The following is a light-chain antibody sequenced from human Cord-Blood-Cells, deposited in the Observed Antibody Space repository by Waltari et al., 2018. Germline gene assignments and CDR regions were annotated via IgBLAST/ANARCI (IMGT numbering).Light chain of an antibody. CDR2: AAS. CDR1: QSSSSY. J-gene: IGKJ1*01. CDR3: QQSYSTPWT. Sequence: DIPMTQPPSSLSASVGDRVTITCRASQSSSSYLNWYQQKPGKAPKPLIYAASSLQSGVPSRFSGSGSGTDFTRTISSLQPEDVATYYCQQSYSTPWTFGQGTKVESK. V-gene: IGKV1-39*01.